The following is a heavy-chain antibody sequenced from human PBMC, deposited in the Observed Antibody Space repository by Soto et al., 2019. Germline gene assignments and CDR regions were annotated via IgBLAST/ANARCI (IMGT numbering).Heavy chain of an antibody. D-gene: IGHD6-13*01. CDR2: ISGSGGST. CDR3: AKDHVSSSLYYYDGMDV. CDR1: GFNFSSYA. Sequence: PGGSLRLSCAASGFNFSSYAMSWVRQAPGKGLEWVSAISGSGGSTYYADSVKGRVTISRDNSNNTLYLKMNSLRGEDTAVYYCAKDHVSSSLYYYDGMDVWGQGTTVTVS. J-gene: IGHJ6*02. V-gene: IGHV3-23*01.